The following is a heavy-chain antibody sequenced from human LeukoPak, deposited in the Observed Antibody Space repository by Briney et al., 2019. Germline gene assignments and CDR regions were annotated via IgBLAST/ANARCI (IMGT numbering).Heavy chain of an antibody. CDR3: AKDFPVRAMGATRQFGS. Sequence: GGSLRLSCAASGFTFSSYGMHWVRQAPGKGLEWVAVISYDGSNKYYADSVKGRFTISRDNSKNTLYLQMNSLRADDTALYYCAKDFPVRAMGATRQFGSWGQGTLVTVSS. CDR1: GFTFSSYG. D-gene: IGHD1-26*01. J-gene: IGHJ4*02. V-gene: IGHV3-30*18. CDR2: ISYDGSNK.